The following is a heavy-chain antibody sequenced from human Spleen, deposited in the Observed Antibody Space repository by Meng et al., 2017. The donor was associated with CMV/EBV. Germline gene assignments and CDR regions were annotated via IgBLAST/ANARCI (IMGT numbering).Heavy chain of an antibody. V-gene: IGHV4-39*01. CDR3: ARHPQQLIIDF. CDR2: IYYSGST. D-gene: IGHD6-13*01. J-gene: IGHJ4*02. CDR1: GGSISSSTYY. Sequence: FTVSGGSISSSTYYWGWIRQPPGKGLEWIGSIYYSGSTYYNPSLKSRVTISVDTSKNQFSLKLSSVTAADTAVYYCARHPQQLIIDFWGQGTLVTVSS.